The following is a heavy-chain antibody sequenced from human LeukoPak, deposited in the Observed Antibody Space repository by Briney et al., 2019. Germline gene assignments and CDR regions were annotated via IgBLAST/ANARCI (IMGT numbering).Heavy chain of an antibody. D-gene: IGHD6-13*01. J-gene: IGHJ5*02. V-gene: IGHV3-23*01. Sequence: SLRLSRAXXXYTFSNYAMTWVRQAPGKRLEWVSGISHNGDRIYYADSVKGRFTISRDNSKNTLYLQMNSLRPEDTALYYCAKDSVAAAGTAWFGPWGQGTLVTVSS. CDR2: ISHNGDRI. CDR3: AKDSVAAAGTAWFGP. CDR1: XYTFSNYA.